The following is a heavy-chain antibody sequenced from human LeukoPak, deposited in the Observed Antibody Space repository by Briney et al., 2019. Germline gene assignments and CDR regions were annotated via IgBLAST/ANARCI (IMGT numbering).Heavy chain of an antibody. Sequence: ASVKVSCKASGYTFTTYAMNWVRQAPGQGLEWMGIINPSGGSTSYAQKFQGRVTMTRDMSTSTVYMELSSLRSEDTAVYYCARPYGSGSYYLPSLWGQGTLVTVSS. J-gene: IGHJ4*02. V-gene: IGHV1-46*01. D-gene: IGHD3-10*01. CDR3: ARPYGSGSYYLPSL. CDR2: INPSGGST. CDR1: GYTFTTYA.